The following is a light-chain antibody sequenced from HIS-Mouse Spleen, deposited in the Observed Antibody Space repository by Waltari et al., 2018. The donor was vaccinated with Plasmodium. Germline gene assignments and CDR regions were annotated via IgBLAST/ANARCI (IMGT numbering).Light chain of an antibody. CDR3: SSYAGSNNLL. Sequence: QSALTQPPSASGSPGQSVTISCTGTSSDVGCYNYVSWYQQHPGKAPKLMIYEVSKRPSGVLERFSGSKSGNTASLTVSGLQAEDEADYYCSSYAGSNNLLFGGGTKLTVL. CDR2: EVS. J-gene: IGLJ2*01. V-gene: IGLV2-8*01. CDR1: SSDVGCYNY.